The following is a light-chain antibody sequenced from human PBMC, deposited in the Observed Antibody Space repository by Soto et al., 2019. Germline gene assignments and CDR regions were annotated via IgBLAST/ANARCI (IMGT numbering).Light chain of an antibody. CDR1: KLGDKY. J-gene: IGLJ2*01. CDR3: QAWDSSTSVV. V-gene: IGLV3-1*01. Sequence: SSELTQPPSVSVSPGQTASITCSGDKLGDKYACWYQQKPGQSPVLVIYQDSKRPSGIPERFSGSNSGNTATLTISGTQAMDEADYCCQAWDSSTSVVFGGGTKVTVL. CDR2: QDS.